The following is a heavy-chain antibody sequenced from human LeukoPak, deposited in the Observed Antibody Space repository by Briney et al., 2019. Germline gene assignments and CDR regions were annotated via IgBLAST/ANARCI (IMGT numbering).Heavy chain of an antibody. V-gene: IGHV3-23*01. CDR2: LSGSGITT. Sequence: PGGSRRLSCAASGFTFSNSAMSWVRQAPGKGLEWVSTLSGSGITTYYADSVKGRFTISRGNSKNTLYLQMNSLRAEDTAVYYCAKGIYSSGWSYFDYWGHGTLVTVSS. CDR1: GFTFSNSA. D-gene: IGHD6-19*01. J-gene: IGHJ4*01. CDR3: AKGIYSSGWSYFDY.